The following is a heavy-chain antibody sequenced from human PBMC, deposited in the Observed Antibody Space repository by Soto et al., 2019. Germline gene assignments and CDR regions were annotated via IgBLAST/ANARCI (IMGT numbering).Heavy chain of an antibody. CDR3: AKSPSSGWYFAGYFDY. J-gene: IGHJ4*02. Sequence: EVQLLESGGGLVQPGGSLRLSCAASGFTFSSYAMSWVRQAPGKGLEWVSAISGSGGSTYYADSVKGRFTIPRDNSKNTLYLQMNSLRAEDTAVYYCAKSPSSGWYFAGYFDYWGQGTLVTVSS. D-gene: IGHD6-19*01. CDR2: ISGSGGST. CDR1: GFTFSSYA. V-gene: IGHV3-23*01.